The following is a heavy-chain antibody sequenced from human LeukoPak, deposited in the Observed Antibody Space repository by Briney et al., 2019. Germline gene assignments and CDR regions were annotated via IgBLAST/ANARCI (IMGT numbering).Heavy chain of an antibody. Sequence: TGGSLRLSCAASGFTFSSYPMSWVRRARGKGLEGVSAIRGRGGSTYYADSVRGRFTIYRDNSKNTLYLQMNSLRAEDTAVYYCAKISGDYVCDYWGQGTLVTVSS. CDR1: GFTFSSYP. J-gene: IGHJ4*02. V-gene: IGHV3-23*01. CDR3: AKISGDYVCDY. CDR2: IRGRGGST. D-gene: IGHD4-17*01.